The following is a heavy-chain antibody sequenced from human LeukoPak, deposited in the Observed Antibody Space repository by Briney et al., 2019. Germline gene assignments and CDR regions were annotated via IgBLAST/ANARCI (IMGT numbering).Heavy chain of an antibody. CDR2: IYYSEST. CDR1: GGSISSYY. CDR3: ARVRYPLYGDYWRRPTKYPPSQFDY. J-gene: IGHJ4*02. D-gene: IGHD4-17*01. V-gene: IGHV4-59*01. Sequence: SETLSLTCTVSGGSISSYYWSWIRQPPGKGLEWIGYIYYSESTNYNPSLKSRVTISVDTSKNQSSLKLSSVTAADTAVYYCARVRYPLYGDYWRRPTKYPPSQFDYWGQGALVTVSS.